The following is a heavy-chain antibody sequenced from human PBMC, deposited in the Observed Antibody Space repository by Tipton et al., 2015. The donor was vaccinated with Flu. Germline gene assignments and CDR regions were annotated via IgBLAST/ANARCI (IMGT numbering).Heavy chain of an antibody. CDR3: ARGTTHLWQFDFDY. CDR2: ISSDGGST. CDR1: GFTFSYYA. Sequence: GSLRLSCAASGFTFSYYAFHWVRQAPGKGLEYVSAISSDGGSTYYANSVKGRFTISRDNSKNTLYLQMGSLRTEDMAVYYCARGTTHLWQFDFDYWGQGTLVTVSS. J-gene: IGHJ4*02. D-gene: IGHD5-18*01. V-gene: IGHV3-64*01.